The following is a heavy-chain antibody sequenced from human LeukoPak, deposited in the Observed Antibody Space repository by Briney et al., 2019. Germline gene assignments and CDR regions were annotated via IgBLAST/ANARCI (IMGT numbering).Heavy chain of an antibody. CDR1: GYTFTGYY. V-gene: IGHV1-2*02. J-gene: IGHJ4*02. CDR3: ARDSVAGTTVYSFDY. D-gene: IGHD6-19*01. Sequence: ASVKVSCKASGYTFTGYYMHWVRQAPGQGLEWMGWINPNSGGTNYAQKFQGRVTMTRDTSISTAYMELSRLRSYDTAVYYCARDSVAGTTVYSFDYWGQGTLVTVSS. CDR2: INPNSGGT.